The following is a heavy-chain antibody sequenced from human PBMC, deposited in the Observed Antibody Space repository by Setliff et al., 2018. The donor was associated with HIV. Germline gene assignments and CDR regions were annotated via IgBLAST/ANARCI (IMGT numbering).Heavy chain of an antibody. CDR3: AKDLVYYDSSGDLDY. D-gene: IGHD3-22*01. Sequence: PGGSLRLSCAASGLTFSSYAMSWVRQAPGKGLEWVSSISGSGGSPYYADSVKGRFTISRDNSKNTLYLQMKSLRAEDTAVYYCAKDLVYYDSSGDLDYWGQGTLVTVSS. CDR2: ISGSGGSP. CDR1: GLTFSSYA. V-gene: IGHV3-23*01. J-gene: IGHJ4*02.